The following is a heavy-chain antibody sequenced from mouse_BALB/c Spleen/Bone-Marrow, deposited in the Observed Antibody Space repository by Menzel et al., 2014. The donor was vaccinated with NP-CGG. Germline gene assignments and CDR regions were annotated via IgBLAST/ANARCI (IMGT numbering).Heavy chain of an antibody. V-gene: IGHV2-2*02. J-gene: IGHJ2*01. CDR2: IWSGGST. CDR3: ARKEFDY. Sequence: QVQLQQPGPGLVQPSQSLSITCTVSGFSLTSYGVHWVRQSPGKDLEWLGVIWSGGSTDYNEAFISRLSIRKDNSKSQVFFKMYSLQANDTAIYYCARKEFDYWGQGTTLTVSS. CDR1: GFSLTSYG.